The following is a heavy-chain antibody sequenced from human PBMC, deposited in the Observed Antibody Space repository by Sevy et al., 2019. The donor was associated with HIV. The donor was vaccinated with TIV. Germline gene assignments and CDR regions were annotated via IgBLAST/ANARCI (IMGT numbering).Heavy chain of an antibody. J-gene: IGHJ3*02. CDR3: TTSQWELPHDAFHI. CDR2: IKSKTDGGTT. D-gene: IGHD1-26*01. Sequence: GGSLRLSCAASGFTFSNAWMSWVRQAPGKGLEWVGRIKSKTDGGTTDYAAPVKGRFTISRDDSKNTLYLQMNSLKTEDTAVYYCTTSQWELPHDAFHIWGQGTMVTVSS. V-gene: IGHV3-15*01. CDR1: GFTFSNAW.